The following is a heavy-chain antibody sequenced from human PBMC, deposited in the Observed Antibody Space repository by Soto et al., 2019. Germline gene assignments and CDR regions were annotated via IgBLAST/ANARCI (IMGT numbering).Heavy chain of an antibody. CDR1: GYSFTSYW. CDR3: ARQRGYCSGGSCQYYYYYGMDV. V-gene: IGHV5-51*01. D-gene: IGHD2-15*01. J-gene: IGHJ6*02. CDR2: IYPGDSDT. Sequence: GESLKISCKGSGYSFTSYWIGWVRQMPGKGLEWMGIIYPGDSDTRYSPSFQGQVTISADKSISTAYLQWSSLKASDTAMYYCARQRGYCSGGSCQYYYYYGMDVWGQGTTVTVSS.